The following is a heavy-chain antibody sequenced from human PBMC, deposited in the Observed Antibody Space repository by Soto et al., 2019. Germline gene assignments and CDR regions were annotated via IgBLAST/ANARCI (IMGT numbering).Heavy chain of an antibody. D-gene: IGHD6-13*01. CDR3: ARGLGSSSWYYYYYYGMDV. J-gene: IGHJ6*02. CDR2: INHSGST. Sequence: SETLSLTCAVYGGSFSGYYWSWIRQPPGKGLEWIGEINHSGSTSYNPSLKSRVTISVDTSKNQFSLKLSSVTAADTAVYYCARGLGSSSWYYYYYYGMDVWGQGTTVTVSS. CDR1: GGSFSGYY. V-gene: IGHV4-34*01.